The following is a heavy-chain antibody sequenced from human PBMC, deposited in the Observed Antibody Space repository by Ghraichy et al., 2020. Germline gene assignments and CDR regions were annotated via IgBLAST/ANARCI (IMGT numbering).Heavy chain of an antibody. CDR1: GFTFSNYW. Sequence: ETLSLTCAASGFTFSNYWMHWVRQAPGKGLVWVSRVNSDGSATIYADSVRGRFTVSRDNARNTVYLQMNSLTAEETAIYYCARGGIHHGFDSWGRGTVVTVSS. D-gene: IGHD3-16*01. CDR2: VNSDGSAT. J-gene: IGHJ4*02. CDR3: ARGGIHHGFDS. V-gene: IGHV3-74*01.